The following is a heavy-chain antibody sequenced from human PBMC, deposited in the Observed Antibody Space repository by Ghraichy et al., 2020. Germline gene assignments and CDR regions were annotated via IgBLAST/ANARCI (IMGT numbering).Heavy chain of an antibody. Sequence: ASVKVSCRASGYSFTSYDINWVRQTTGQGLEWMAWMNPNSGNTGYAQKFQDRVTITRDTSIATAYMELNSLRSEDTAMYYCARSSVLVRGAKGRYFHLWGRGTLVTVSS. J-gene: IGHJ2*01. V-gene: IGHV1-8*03. D-gene: IGHD3-10*01. CDR1: GYSFTSYD. CDR2: MNPNSGNT. CDR3: ARSSVLVRGAKGRYFHL.